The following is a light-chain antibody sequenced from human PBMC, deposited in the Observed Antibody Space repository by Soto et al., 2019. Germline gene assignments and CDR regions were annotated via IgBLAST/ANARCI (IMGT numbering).Light chain of an antibody. CDR2: DAS. J-gene: IGKJ4*02. V-gene: IGKV3-11*01. CDR3: QQRSYWPT. Sequence: EIVLTQSPATLSLSPGERATLSCRASQSVSSYLAWYQQKPGQAPRRLIYDASNRATGIPARFSGSGSGTDFTLTSSSLEPEEFAVYYCQQRSYWPTFGGGTRVEIK. CDR1: QSVSSY.